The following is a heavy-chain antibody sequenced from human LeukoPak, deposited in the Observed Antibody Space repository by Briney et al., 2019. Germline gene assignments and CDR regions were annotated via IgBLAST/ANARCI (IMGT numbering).Heavy chain of an antibody. J-gene: IGHJ6*03. D-gene: IGHD6-19*01. CDR2: VFVTGSP. V-gene: IGHV4-4*07. CDR3: VRDYSSGWPMTYYNPYIDL. Sequence: SETLSLTCTVYGGSVSSYYWSWIRLPAGKGVEWIGRVFVTGSPNYSPSLKSRVTISLDAWKNKLFLRLASVTAAATAVYYCVRDYSSGWPMTYYNPYIDLWGKGTMVTVSS. CDR1: GGSVSSYY.